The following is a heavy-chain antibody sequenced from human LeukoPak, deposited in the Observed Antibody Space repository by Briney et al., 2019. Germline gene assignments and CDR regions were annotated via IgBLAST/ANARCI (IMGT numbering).Heavy chain of an antibody. V-gene: IGHV3-7*01. J-gene: IGHJ5*02. Sequence: GGSLRLSCAASGFIFTNFFMSWVRQAPGKGLEWVATIDQDGRDKFSVDSVKGRFTISRDNARNSMNLQMKSLRVEDTAVYYCAKTSLGWLDPWGQGALVTVSS. CDR1: GFIFTNFF. CDR2: IDQDGRDK. D-gene: IGHD7-27*01. CDR3: AKTSLGWLDP.